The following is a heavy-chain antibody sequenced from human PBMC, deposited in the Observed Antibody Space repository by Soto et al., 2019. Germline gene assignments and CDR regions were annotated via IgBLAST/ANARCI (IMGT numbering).Heavy chain of an antibody. V-gene: IGHV1-2*02. J-gene: IGHJ4*02. CDR2: INPYSADT. CDR3: ARAPVGGSSNLDY. CDR1: GYTFTDYF. Sequence: ASVKVSCKASGYTFTDYFIHWVRQAPGQGLEWMGWINPYSADTNYAQKFQGRVTMTRDTSIDTAFVQLSWLRSDDTAVYYCARAPVGGSSNLDYWGQGALVTVSS. D-gene: IGHD1-26*01.